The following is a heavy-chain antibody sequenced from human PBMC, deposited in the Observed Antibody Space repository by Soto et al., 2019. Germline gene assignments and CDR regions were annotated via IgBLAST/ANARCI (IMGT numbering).Heavy chain of an antibody. CDR2: IYYSGIM. CDR3: ARQVVAYCSGCSCYSPNRHWFDP. V-gene: IGHV4-59*08. CDR1: GGSISSYY. J-gene: IGHJ5*02. Sequence: PTETLSLTCTVFGGSISSYYWSWIRQPPGKGLEWIVVIYYSGIMDYTHCIKIRVTISVDTSKNQLSTKLSFVTAADTAVYFCARQVVAYCSGCSCYSPNRHWFDPWGQGTLVTVSS. D-gene: IGHD2-15*01.